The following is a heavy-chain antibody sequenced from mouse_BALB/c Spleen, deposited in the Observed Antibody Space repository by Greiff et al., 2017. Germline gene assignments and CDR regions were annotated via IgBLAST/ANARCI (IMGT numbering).Heavy chain of an antibody. V-gene: IGHV14-3*02. J-gene: IGHJ3*01. CDR2: TDPANGNT. CDR3: ARQLLRRPAWFAY. CDR1: GFNIKDTY. D-gene: IGHD1-1*01. Sequence: VQLQQSGAELVKPGASVKLSCTASGFNIKDTYMHWVKQRPEQGLEWIGRTDPANGNTKYDPKFQGKATITADTSSNTAYLQLSSLTSEDTAVYYCARQLLRRPAWFAYWGQGTLVTVSA.